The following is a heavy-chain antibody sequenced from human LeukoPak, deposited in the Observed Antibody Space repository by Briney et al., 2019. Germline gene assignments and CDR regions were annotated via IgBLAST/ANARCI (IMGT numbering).Heavy chain of an antibody. CDR1: GFTFDDYG. Sequence: PGGSLRLSCAASGFTFDDYGMSWVRQAPGKGLEWVSGINWNGGSTGYADSVKGRFTISRDNSKNTLYLQMNSLRAEDTAVYYCAKNDRGYSYGYKFDYWGQGTLVTVSS. J-gene: IGHJ4*02. V-gene: IGHV3-20*04. CDR3: AKNDRGYSYGYKFDY. D-gene: IGHD5-18*01. CDR2: INWNGGST.